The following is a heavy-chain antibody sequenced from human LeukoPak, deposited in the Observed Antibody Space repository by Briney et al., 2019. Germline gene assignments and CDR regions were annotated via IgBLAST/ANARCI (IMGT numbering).Heavy chain of an antibody. CDR2: INHSGST. CDR3: ARGSRTGAAFDI. V-gene: IGHV4-34*01. Sequence: SETLSLTCAVYGGSFSGYYWSWIRQPPGKGLEWIGEINHSGSTNYNPSLKSRVTISVDTSKNQFSLKLSSVTAADTAVYYCARGSRTGAAFDIWGQGTMVTVSS. D-gene: IGHD2-2*01. CDR1: GGSFSGYY. J-gene: IGHJ3*02.